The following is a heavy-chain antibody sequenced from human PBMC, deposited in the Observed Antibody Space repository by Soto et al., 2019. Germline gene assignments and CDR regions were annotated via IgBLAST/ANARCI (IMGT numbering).Heavy chain of an antibody. Sequence: EVQLLESGGGLVQPGGSLRLSCAASGFTFSSYAMSWVRQAPGKGLEWVSAISGSGGSTYYADSVKGRFTISRDNSKNTLYRQMNSLRAEDTAVYYCAKWGYGAVAGSHFDYWGQGTLVTVSS. D-gene: IGHD6-19*01. CDR2: ISGSGGST. CDR3: AKWGYGAVAGSHFDY. J-gene: IGHJ4*02. V-gene: IGHV3-23*01. CDR1: GFTFSSYA.